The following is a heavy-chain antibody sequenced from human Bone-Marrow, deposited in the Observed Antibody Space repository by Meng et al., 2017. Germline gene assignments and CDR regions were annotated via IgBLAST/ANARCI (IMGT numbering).Heavy chain of an antibody. J-gene: IGHJ3*02. CDR2: ISGSGGST. D-gene: IGHD2-21*02. CDR3: AKVRGAYCGGDCYLDAFDI. CDR1: GFYFGNAW. Sequence: GGSLRLSCAASGFYFGNAWMSWVRQAPGKGLEWVSAISGSGGSTYYADSVKGRFTISRDNSKNTLYLQMNSLRAEDTAVYYCAKVRGAYCGGDCYLDAFDIWGQGTMVTVSS. V-gene: IGHV3-23*01.